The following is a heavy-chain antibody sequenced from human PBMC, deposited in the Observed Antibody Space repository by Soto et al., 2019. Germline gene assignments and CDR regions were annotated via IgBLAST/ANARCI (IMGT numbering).Heavy chain of an antibody. J-gene: IGHJ4*02. CDR2: INHSGST. CDR1: GGSFSGYY. CDR3: ARGRDSSSWYAYYY. V-gene: IGHV4-34*01. Sequence: SETLSLTCAVYGGSFSGYYWSWIRQPPGKGLEWIGEINHSGSTNYNPSLKSRVTISVDTSKNQFSLKLSSVTAADTAVYYCARGRDSSSWYAYYYWGQGTLVTVS. D-gene: IGHD6-13*01.